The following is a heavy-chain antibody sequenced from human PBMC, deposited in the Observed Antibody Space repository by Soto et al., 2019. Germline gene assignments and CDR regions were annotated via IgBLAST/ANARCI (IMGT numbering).Heavy chain of an antibody. CDR3: AHQTRGYSYGSEYYFDY. CDR2: IYWDDDK. D-gene: IGHD5-18*01. J-gene: IGHJ4*02. Sequence: QITLKESGPTLVKPTQTLTLTCTFSGFSLSTSGVGVGWIHQPPGKALEWLALIYWDDDKRYSPSLKSRLTITKDTSKNQVVLTMTNMDPVDTATYYCAHQTRGYSYGSEYYFDYWGQGTLVTVSS. CDR1: GFSLSTSGVG. V-gene: IGHV2-5*02.